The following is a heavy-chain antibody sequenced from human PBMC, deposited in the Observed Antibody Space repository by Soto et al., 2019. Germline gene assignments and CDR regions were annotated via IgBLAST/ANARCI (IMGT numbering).Heavy chain of an antibody. Sequence: QVQLVQSGAEVKKPGASVKVSCKASGYTFTNYYIHWVRQAPGQGLQWMGWINSNSGGTNYAQSFQGRVTLTPDTALSTAYMELSRLKSEDTAVYYCAREGLPLTLYGVDVWGQGSTVTVSS. CDR2: INSNSGGT. D-gene: IGHD2-21*01. CDR1: GYTFTNYY. V-gene: IGHV1-2*02. J-gene: IGHJ6*02. CDR3: AREGLPLTLYGVDV.